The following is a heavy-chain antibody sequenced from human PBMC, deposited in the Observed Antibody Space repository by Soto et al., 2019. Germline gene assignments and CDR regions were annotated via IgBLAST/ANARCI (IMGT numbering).Heavy chain of an antibody. V-gene: IGHV4-34*01. J-gene: IGHJ4*02. Sequence: PSETLSLTCAVYGGSFSGYYWSWIRQPPGKGLEWIGEINHSGSTNYNPSLKSRVTISVDTSKNQFSLKLSSVTAADTAVYYCASSQYKSRADSSSSSLHYWGQGTLVTVSS. CDR1: GGSFSGYY. CDR3: ASSQYKSRADSSSSSLHY. CDR2: INHSGST. D-gene: IGHD6-6*01.